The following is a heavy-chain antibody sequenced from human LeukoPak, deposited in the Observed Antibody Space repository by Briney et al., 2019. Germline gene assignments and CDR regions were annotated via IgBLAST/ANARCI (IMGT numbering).Heavy chain of an antibody. CDR2: ISYDGSNK. D-gene: IGHD3-22*01. CDR1: GFTFSSYA. J-gene: IGHJ4*02. V-gene: IGHV3-30-3*01. CDR3: ARNYYDSSGCYYSLGY. Sequence: GGSLRLSCAASGFTFSSYAMHWVRQAPGKGLEWVAVISYDGSNKYYADSVKGRFTISRDNSKNTLYLQMNSLRAEDTAVYYCARNYYDSSGCYYSLGYWGQGTLVTASS.